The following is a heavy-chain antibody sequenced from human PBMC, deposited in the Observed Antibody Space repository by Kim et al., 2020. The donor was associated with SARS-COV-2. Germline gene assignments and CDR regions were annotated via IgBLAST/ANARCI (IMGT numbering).Heavy chain of an antibody. Sequence: GGSLRLSCAASGFTFSSYGMLWVRQAPGKGLEWVAVIWYDGSNKYYADSVKGRFTISRDNSKNTLYLQMNSLRAEDTAVYYCARDPGGTGSYLDYWGQGTLVTVSS. J-gene: IGHJ4*02. CDR1: GFTFSSYG. D-gene: IGHD7-27*01. V-gene: IGHV3-33*01. CDR2: IWYDGSNK. CDR3: ARDPGGTGSYLDY.